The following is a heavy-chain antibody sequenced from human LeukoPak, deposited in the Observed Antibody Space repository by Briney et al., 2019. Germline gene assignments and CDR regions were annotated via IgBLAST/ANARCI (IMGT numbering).Heavy chain of an antibody. J-gene: IGHJ4*02. CDR2: IYYSGST. D-gene: IGHD2-2*01. CDR3: ARSDPPSYQLPFDY. V-gene: IGHV4-39*01. Sequence: PSDTLSLTCTVSGGSISSSSYSWGWIRQPPGKRLEWIGIIYYSGSTYYNPSLKSRVTISVDTSKNQFSLRLSSVIAADTAVYYCARSDPPSYQLPFDYWGQGTLVTVSS. CDR1: GGSISSSSYS.